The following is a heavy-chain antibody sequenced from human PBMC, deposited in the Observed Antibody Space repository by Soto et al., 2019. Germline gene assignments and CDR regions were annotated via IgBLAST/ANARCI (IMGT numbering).Heavy chain of an antibody. CDR1: GYTFISYG. D-gene: IGHD2-2*01. CDR2: ISAYNGNT. V-gene: IGHV1-18*04. J-gene: IGHJ6*02. Sequence: ASVKVSCKASGYTFISYGISWVRQAPGQGLEWMGWISAYNGNTNYAQKVQGRVTVTTDTSASTAYMELSSLRSEDTAVYYCARQGPSPYCSSTSCYPYYYYGMDVWGQGTTVTVSS. CDR3: ARQGPSPYCSSTSCYPYYYYGMDV.